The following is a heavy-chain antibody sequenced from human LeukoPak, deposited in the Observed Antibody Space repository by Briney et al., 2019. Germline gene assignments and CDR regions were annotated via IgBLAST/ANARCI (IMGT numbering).Heavy chain of an antibody. V-gene: IGHV1-18*01. J-gene: IGHJ4*02. CDR3: ASFSSGWYFADY. Sequence: ASVKVSCKASGYTFTSYGISWVRLAPGQGLEWMGWISAYNGNTNYAQKLQGRVTMTTDTSTSTAYMELRSLRSDDTAVYYCASFSSGWYFADYWGQGTLDTVSS. D-gene: IGHD6-19*01. CDR2: ISAYNGNT. CDR1: GYTFTSYG.